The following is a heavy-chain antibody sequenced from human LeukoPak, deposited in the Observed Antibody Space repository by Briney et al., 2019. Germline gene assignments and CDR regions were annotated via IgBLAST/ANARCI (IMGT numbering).Heavy chain of an antibody. D-gene: IGHD2-2*02. V-gene: IGHV4-4*08. CDR3: ACYSSPGGWGVFDY. CDR2: IYNSGSS. CDR1: GGSIRNYY. J-gene: IGHJ4*02. Sequence: SETLSLTCTVSGGSIRNYYWSWIRQPPGKGLEWIGYIYNSGSSNYNPSLNSQSFISVDTSRNQFSLKLTSVTAADTGVYYCACYSSPGGWGVFDYWGQGALVTVSS.